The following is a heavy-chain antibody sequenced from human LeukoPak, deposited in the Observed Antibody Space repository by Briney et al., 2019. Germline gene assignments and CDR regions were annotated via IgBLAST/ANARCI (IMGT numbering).Heavy chain of an antibody. D-gene: IGHD6-19*01. J-gene: IGHJ4*02. CDR2: IYYSGST. V-gene: IGHV4-39*01. Sequence: PSETLSLTCNVSGGSISSRSYYWVWIRQPPGKGLEWIGSIYYSGSTYYNPSLKSRVTMSVDTSKTQFSLKLSSVTAADTAVYYCARQVTAVAGTFDYWGQGTLVTVSS. CDR3: ARQVTAVAGTFDY. CDR1: GGSISSRSYY.